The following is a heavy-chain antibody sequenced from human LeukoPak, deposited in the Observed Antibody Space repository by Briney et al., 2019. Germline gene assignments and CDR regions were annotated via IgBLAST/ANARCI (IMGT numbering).Heavy chain of an antibody. Sequence: GGSLRLSCAASGFTFSSYAMSWARQAPGKGLEWVSAISGSGGSTYYADSVKGRFTISRDNSKNTLYLQMNSLRAEDTAVYYCAKSLTRYNWNDGSFDYWGQGTLVTVSS. D-gene: IGHD1-20*01. CDR2: ISGSGGST. J-gene: IGHJ4*02. CDR3: AKSLTRYNWNDGSFDY. CDR1: GFTFSSYA. V-gene: IGHV3-23*01.